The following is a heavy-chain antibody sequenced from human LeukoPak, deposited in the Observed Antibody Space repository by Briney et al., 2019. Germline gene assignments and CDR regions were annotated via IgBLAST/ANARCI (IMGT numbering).Heavy chain of an antibody. CDR3: AREYSSSSGRAFDI. D-gene: IGHD6-6*01. CDR2: SSTTSTK. J-gene: IGHJ3*02. Sequence: SSTTSTKYYADSVKGRFTISRDNPKNSLYLQMNGLRAEDTAVYYCAREYSSSSGRAFDIWGQGTMVTVSS. V-gene: IGHV3-48*04.